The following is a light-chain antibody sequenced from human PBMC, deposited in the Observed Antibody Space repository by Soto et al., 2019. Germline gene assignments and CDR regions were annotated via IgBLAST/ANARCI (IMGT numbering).Light chain of an antibody. CDR2: SGS. Sequence: EIVLTQSPATLSSSAGERATITCRASQSVSGTYVAWYQHKPGQAPRLLIHSGSIRATGIPDRFSGSGSGTDFTLTISRLEPEDFAAYYCQQYNTAPLTFGPGTKVDIK. CDR1: QSVSGTY. V-gene: IGKV3-20*01. CDR3: QQYNTAPLT. J-gene: IGKJ3*01.